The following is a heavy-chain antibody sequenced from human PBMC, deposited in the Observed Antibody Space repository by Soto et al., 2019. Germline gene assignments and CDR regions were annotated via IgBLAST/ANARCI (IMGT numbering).Heavy chain of an antibody. D-gene: IGHD6-13*01. V-gene: IGHV1-69*01. CDR3: ARDNPYTNSFGNWFDP. CDR1: GGTFSNYA. J-gene: IGHJ5*02. CDR2: IIPVFGTV. Sequence: QVRLVQFGAEVKKPGSSVKVSCKASGGTFSNYAITWLRLAPGQGLEWLGGIIPVFGTVNYEQKFQGRVTITADESTSTAYMELNRLRSEDTSVYYCARDNPYTNSFGNWFDPWGQGTLVIVS.